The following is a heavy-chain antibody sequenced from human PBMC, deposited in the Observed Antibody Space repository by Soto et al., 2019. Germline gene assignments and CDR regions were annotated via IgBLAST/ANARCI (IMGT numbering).Heavy chain of an antibody. CDR1: GFTFGDYA. CDR2: IRSKAYGGTT. D-gene: IGHD4-4*01. J-gene: IGHJ6*02. V-gene: IGHV3-49*03. CDR3: TTRKGGTVTTYGMDV. Sequence: SLRLSCTASGFTFGDYAMSWFRQAPGKGLEWVGFIRSKAYGGTTEYAASVKGRFTISRDDSKSIAYLQMNSLKTEDTAVYYCTTRKGGTVTTYGMDVWGQGTTVTVSS.